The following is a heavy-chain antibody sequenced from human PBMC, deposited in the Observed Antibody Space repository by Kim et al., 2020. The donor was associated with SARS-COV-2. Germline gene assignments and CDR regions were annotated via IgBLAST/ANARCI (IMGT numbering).Heavy chain of an antibody. CDR1: GFTFSSYS. D-gene: IGHD2-2*01. J-gene: IGHJ6*02. V-gene: IGHV3-48*02. CDR2: ISSSSSTI. Sequence: GGSLRLSCAASGFTFSSYSMNWVRQAPGKGLEWVSYISSSSSTIYYADSVKGRFTISRDNAKNSLYLQMNSLRDEDTAVYYCARDQGYCSSTSCYYYYYSMDVWGQGTTVTVSS. CDR3: ARDQGYCSSTSCYYYYYSMDV.